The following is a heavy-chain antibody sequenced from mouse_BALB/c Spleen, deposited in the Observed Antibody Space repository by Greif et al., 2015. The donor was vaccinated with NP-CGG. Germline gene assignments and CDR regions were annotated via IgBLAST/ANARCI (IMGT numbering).Heavy chain of an antibody. V-gene: IGHV14-3*02. CDR1: GFNIKDTY. CDR2: IDPASGNT. Sequence: EVQLQESGAELVKPGASVKLSCTASGFNIKDTYMHWVKQRPEQGLEWIGRIDPASGNTKYDPKFQGKATITADTSPSTAYLQLSSLTSKDTAVYYCARWDWYFDVWGAGTTVTVSS. J-gene: IGHJ1*01. CDR3: ARWDWYFDV.